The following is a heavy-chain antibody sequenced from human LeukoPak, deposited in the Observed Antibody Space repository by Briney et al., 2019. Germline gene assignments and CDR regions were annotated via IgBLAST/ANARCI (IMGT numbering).Heavy chain of an antibody. CDR3: ARVVDPAMDAFDV. J-gene: IGHJ3*01. V-gene: IGHV1-2*06. D-gene: IGHD5-18*01. Sequence: ASVKVSCKGSGYTFTGYYMHWVRQAPGQGLEWMGRINPNSGGTNYSQNFQGRVTMTRVTSISTAYMELSRLRSDDTAVYDCARVVDPAMDAFDVWDQGTMVTV. CDR2: INPNSGGT. CDR1: GYTFTGYY.